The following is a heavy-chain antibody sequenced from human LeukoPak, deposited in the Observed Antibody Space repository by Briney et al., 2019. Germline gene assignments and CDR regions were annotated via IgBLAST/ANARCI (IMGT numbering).Heavy chain of an antibody. CDR2: ISYDGSNK. J-gene: IGHJ4*02. Sequence: PGRSLRLSCAASGFTFSSYGMHWVRQAPGKGLEWVAVISYDGSNKYYADSVKGRFTISRDNAKNSLYLLMNSLRDEDTAVYYCARAGYGGNFRNFDYWGQGTLVTVSS. CDR1: GFTFSSYG. D-gene: IGHD4-23*01. V-gene: IGHV3-30*03. CDR3: ARAGYGGNFRNFDY.